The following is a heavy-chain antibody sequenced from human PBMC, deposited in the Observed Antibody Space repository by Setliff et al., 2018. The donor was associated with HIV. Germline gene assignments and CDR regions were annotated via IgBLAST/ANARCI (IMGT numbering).Heavy chain of an antibody. CDR2: INPSGGYT. CDR1: GYTFTTYY. Sequence: ASVKVSCKASGYTFTTYYMHWVRQAPGQGLEWMGIINPSGGYTIYAQKFQGRVTMTADTSTNTFYMDLRSLKSEDTAVYYCARGSGGYCSGGSCYFGFGLALWGQGTTVTVSS. CDR3: ARGSGGYCSGGSCYFGFGLAL. J-gene: IGHJ6*02. V-gene: IGHV1-46*01. D-gene: IGHD2-15*01.